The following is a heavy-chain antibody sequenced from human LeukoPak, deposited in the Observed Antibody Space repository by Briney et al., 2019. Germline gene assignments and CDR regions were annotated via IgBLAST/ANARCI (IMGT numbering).Heavy chain of an antibody. J-gene: IGHJ4*02. D-gene: IGHD6-19*01. V-gene: IGHV4-4*07. CDR2: IYTSGST. CDR1: GGSISSYY. Sequence: SETLSLTCTVPGGSISSYYWSWIRQPAGKGLEWIGRIYTSGSTNYNPSLKSRVTMSVDTSKNQFSLKLSSVTAADTAVYYCASGIAVAGLYYWGQGTLVTVSS. CDR3: ASGIAVAGLYY.